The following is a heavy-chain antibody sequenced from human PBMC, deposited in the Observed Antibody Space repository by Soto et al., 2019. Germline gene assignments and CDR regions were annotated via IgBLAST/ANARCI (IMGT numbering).Heavy chain of an antibody. J-gene: IGHJ6*02. CDR1: GFTFSSYW. CDR2: MNEDGGTT. Sequence: EVQLVESGGGLVRPGGSLRLSCAASGFTFSSYWMHWVRQAPGKGLVWVSRMNEDGGTTDYADSVKGRFTISRDNAKNTLYLQMNSLRVEDTVVYYCASDLSGRADVWGQGTTVTVSS. V-gene: IGHV3-74*02. CDR3: ASDLSGRADV. D-gene: IGHD3-10*01.